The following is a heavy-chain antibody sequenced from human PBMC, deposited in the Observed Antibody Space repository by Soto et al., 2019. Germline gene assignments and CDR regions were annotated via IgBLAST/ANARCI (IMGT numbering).Heavy chain of an antibody. J-gene: IGHJ6*02. V-gene: IGHV5-10-1*01. CDR1: GYSFTSYW. CDR3: ASSLGDYSMKYGMDV. CDR2: IDPSDSYT. Sequence: GESLKISCKGSGYSFTSYWISWVRQMPGKGLEWMGRIDPSDSYTNYSPSFQGHVTISADKSISTAYLQWSSLKASDTAMYYCASSLGDYSMKYGMDVWGQGTTVTVSS. D-gene: IGHD4-4*01.